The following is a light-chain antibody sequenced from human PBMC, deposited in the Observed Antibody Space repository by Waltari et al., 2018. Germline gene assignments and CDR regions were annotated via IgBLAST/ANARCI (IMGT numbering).Light chain of an antibody. CDR1: QSISNW. CDR3: QQYNIWPYT. CDR2: KSF. J-gene: IGKJ2*01. V-gene: IGKV1-5*03. Sequence: DIQLTQSPSTLSASVGDSVNITCRASQSISNWLAWYQQKPGKAPKVLIYKSFTLQSGVPSRFSGSGSETEFSLTISSLQPDDFATYYCQQYNIWPYTFGQGTTLEI.